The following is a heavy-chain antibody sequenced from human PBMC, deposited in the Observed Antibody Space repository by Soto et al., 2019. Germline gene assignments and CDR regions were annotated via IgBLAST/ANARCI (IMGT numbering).Heavy chain of an antibody. Sequence: ASVKVSCKASGYTFTSYGISWVRQAPGQGLEWMGWISAYNGNTNYAQKLQGRVTMTTDTSTSTAYMELRSLRSDDTAVYYCVREDSSGWTPLYDVCGQGTLDTVSS. CDR1: GYTFTSYG. CDR2: ISAYNGNT. CDR3: VREDSSGWTPLYDV. J-gene: IGHJ4*02. D-gene: IGHD6-19*01. V-gene: IGHV1-18*01.